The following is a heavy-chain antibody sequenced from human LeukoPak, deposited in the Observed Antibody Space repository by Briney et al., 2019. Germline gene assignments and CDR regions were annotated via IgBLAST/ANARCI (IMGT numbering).Heavy chain of an antibody. Sequence: SETLSLTCTVSGYSISNGYYWGWIRQPPGKGLEWVGSIYHRGSTNYNPSLTSRVTISLDRSKKKFSLKLTSVTAADTAVYFCARGAEYYAIWRGYAGYSDYWGQGISVTVSS. V-gene: IGHV4-38-2*02. J-gene: IGHJ4*02. CDR1: GYSISNGYY. D-gene: IGHD3-3*01. CDR3: ARGAEYYAIWRGYAGYSDY. CDR2: IYHRGST.